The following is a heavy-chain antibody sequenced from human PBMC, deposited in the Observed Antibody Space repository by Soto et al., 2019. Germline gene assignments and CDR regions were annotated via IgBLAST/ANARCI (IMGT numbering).Heavy chain of an antibody. D-gene: IGHD6-13*01. V-gene: IGHV4-34*01. CDR3: ARGRAAAANPGVDY. J-gene: IGHJ4*02. Sequence: QVQLQQWGAGLLKPSETLSLTCAVYGGSFSGYYWSWIRQPPGKGLEWIGEINHSGSTNYNPSLTGRVTISVDTSKNQFSLKLSSVTAADTAVYYCARGRAAAANPGVDYWGQGTLVTVSS. CDR1: GGSFSGYY. CDR2: INHSGST.